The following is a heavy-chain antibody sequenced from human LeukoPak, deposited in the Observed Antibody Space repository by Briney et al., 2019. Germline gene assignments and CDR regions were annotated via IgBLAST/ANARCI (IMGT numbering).Heavy chain of an antibody. CDR1: GGTFSSYA. CDR3: ATGFSSSWYEAFDI. J-gene: IGHJ3*02. D-gene: IGHD6-13*01. CDR2: IIPIFGTA. Sequence: SVKVSCKASGGTFSSYAISWVRQAPGQGLEWMGGIIPIFGTANYAQKFQGRVTITTDESTSTAYMELSSLRSEDTAVYYCATGFSSSWYEAFDIWGQGTMVTVSS. V-gene: IGHV1-69*05.